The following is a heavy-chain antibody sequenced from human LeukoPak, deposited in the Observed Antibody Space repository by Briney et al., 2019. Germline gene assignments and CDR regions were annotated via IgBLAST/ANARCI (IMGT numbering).Heavy chain of an antibody. CDR2: NSSSSSYI. D-gene: IGHD6-6*01. V-gene: IGHV3-21*01. CDR1: GFTFSSYS. CDR3: ARERRSSSSEYFQH. J-gene: IGHJ1*01. Sequence: GGSLRLSCAASGFTFSSYSMDWVRQAPGKGLEWVSSNSSSSSYIYYADSVKGRFTISRDNAKNSLYLQMNSLRAEDTAVYYCARERRSSSSEYFQHWGQGTLVNVSS.